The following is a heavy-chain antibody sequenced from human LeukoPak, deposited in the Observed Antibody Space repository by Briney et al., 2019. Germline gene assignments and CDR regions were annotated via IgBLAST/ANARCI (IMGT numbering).Heavy chain of an antibody. CDR3: ARGPQRGYSGYSNDY. V-gene: IGHV3-7*01. D-gene: IGHD5-12*01. CDR2: IKQDGSEK. CDR1: GFTFSSYW. Sequence: GGSLRLSCAASGFTFSSYWMSWVRQAPGKGLEWVANIKQDGSEKYYVDPVKGRFTISRDNAKNSLYLQMNSLRAEDTAVYYCARGPQRGYSGYSNDYWGQGTLVTVSS. J-gene: IGHJ4*02.